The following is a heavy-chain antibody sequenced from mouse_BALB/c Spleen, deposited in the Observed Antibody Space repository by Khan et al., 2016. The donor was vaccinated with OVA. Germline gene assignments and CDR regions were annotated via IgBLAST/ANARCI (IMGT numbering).Heavy chain of an antibody. CDR3: ERPPYFSYTMAY. J-gene: IGHJ4*01. D-gene: IGHD2-10*01. V-gene: IGHV9-3-1*01. CDR2: INTYTGEP. Sequence: QIQLVQSGPELKKPGETVKISCKASGYTFTSFGMNWVKQAPGKGLEWMGWINTYTGEPTYADDFKGRFAFSLETSASTAYLQINNLKNEDTATXCCERPPYFSYTMAYWGQGTSVTVSS. CDR1: GYTFTSFG.